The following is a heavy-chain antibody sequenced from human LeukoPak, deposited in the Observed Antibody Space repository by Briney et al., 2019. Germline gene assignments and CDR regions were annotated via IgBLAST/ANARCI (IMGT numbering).Heavy chain of an antibody. CDR1: GYSFTSYG. V-gene: IGHV1-18*01. Sequence: ASVKVSCKSSGYSFTSYGISWVRQAPGQGLEWMGWISTYNGNTNYAQKFQGRVTMTEDTSTDTAYMELSSLRSEDTAVYYCATVYLSGLAAAGYFDYWGQGTLVTVSS. J-gene: IGHJ4*02. CDR3: ATVYLSGLAAAGYFDY. D-gene: IGHD6-13*01. CDR2: ISTYNGNT.